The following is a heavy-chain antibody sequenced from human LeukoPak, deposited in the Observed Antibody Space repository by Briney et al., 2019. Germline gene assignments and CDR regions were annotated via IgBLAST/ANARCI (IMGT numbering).Heavy chain of an antibody. J-gene: IGHJ4*02. Sequence: SETLSLTCAVYGGSFSGYYWSWIRQPPGKGLEWIGEINHSGSTNYNPSLKNRVTISVDTSKNQFSLKLSSVTAADTAVYYCARLLKGRRHYFDYWGQGTLVTVSS. V-gene: IGHV4-34*01. D-gene: IGHD3-10*01. CDR1: GGSFSGYY. CDR3: ARLLKGRRHYFDY. CDR2: INHSGST.